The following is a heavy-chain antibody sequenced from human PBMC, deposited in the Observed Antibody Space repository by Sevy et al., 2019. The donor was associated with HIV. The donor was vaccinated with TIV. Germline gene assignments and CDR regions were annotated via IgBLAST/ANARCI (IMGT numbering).Heavy chain of an antibody. V-gene: IGHV4-59*13. CDR1: GGSISSYY. CDR3: ARGDRGSYPDY. D-gene: IGHD1-26*01. CDR2: IYYSGST. Sequence: SETLSLTCTVSGGSISSYYWSWIRQPPGKGLEWIGYIYYSGSTNYNPSLKSRVTISVDTSKNQFSLKLSSVTAADTAVYYCARGDRGSYPDYWGQGTLVTVSS. J-gene: IGHJ4*02.